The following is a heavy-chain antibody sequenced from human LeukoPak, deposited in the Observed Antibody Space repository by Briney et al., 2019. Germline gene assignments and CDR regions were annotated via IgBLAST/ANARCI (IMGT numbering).Heavy chain of an antibody. J-gene: IGHJ3*01. D-gene: IGHD3-10*01. V-gene: IGHV4-39*07. Sequence: SETLSLTCTLSGGSFTGGRFHWGWIRQPPGKGPEWLGNLDYDCSSYHTSSLSARVTISLDTSRNQLFLKLSSVTAADTAVYYCATASGSAFDVWGQGTMVTVSS. CDR2: LDYDCSS. CDR3: ATASGSAFDV. CDR1: GGSFTGGRFH.